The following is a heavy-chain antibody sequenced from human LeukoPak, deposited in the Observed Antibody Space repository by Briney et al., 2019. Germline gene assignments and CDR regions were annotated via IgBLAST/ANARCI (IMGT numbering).Heavy chain of an antibody. CDR1: GFTFSSYA. Sequence: GRSLRLSCAASGFTFSSYAMHWVRQAPGKGLEWVSAISGRGGSTYYADSVKGRFTISRDNSKNTLYLQMNSLRAEDTAVYYCAKFFEGAAAGYYYYYYMDVWGKGTTVTISS. CDR2: ISGRGGST. V-gene: IGHV3-23*01. J-gene: IGHJ6*03. CDR3: AKFFEGAAAGYYYYYYMDV. D-gene: IGHD6-13*01.